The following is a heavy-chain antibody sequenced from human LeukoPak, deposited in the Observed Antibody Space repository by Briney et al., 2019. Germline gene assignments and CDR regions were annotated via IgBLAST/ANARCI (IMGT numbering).Heavy chain of an antibody. CDR2: ISNNGGST. CDR3: ARYRAAVGFDY. V-gene: IGHV3-64*01. D-gene: IGHD6-13*01. J-gene: IGHJ4*02. CDR1: GFTFSSYA. Sequence: GGSLRLSCAASGFTFSSYAMHWVRQAPGKGREYVSAISNNGGSTYYANSMKGRFTISRDNSKNTLYLQMGSLRAEDMAVYYCARYRAAVGFDYWGQGTLVTVSS.